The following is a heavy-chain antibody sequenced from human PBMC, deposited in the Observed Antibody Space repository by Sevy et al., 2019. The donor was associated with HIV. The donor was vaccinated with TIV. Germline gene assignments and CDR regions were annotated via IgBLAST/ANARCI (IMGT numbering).Heavy chain of an antibody. D-gene: IGHD6-19*01. J-gene: IGHJ6*02. V-gene: IGHV1-2*02. CDR2: INPNSGGT. CDR3: ARGDGWADYYYYGMDV. Sequence: ASVKVSCKASGYTFTGYYMHWVRQAPGQGLEWMGWINPNSGGTNYAQKFQGRVTMTRDTSISTAYMELSRLRSDDTAVYYCARGDGWADYYYYGMDVWGQGTTVTVSS. CDR1: GYTFTGYY.